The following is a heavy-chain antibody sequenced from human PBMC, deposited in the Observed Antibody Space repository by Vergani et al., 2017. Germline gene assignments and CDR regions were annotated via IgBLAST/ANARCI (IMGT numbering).Heavy chain of an antibody. CDR3: ARLFHVWGSYRYKGGYY. CDR2: LYYSGST. CDR1: GGSISSSSYY. J-gene: IGHJ4*02. V-gene: IGHV4-39*01. D-gene: IGHD3-16*02. Sequence: QLQLQESGPGLVKPSETLSLTCTVSGGSISSSSYYWGWIRQPPGKGLEWIGSLYYSGSTYYNPSLKSRVTISVDTSKNQFSLKLSSVTAADTAVYYCARLFHVWGSYRYKGGYYWGQGTLVTVSS.